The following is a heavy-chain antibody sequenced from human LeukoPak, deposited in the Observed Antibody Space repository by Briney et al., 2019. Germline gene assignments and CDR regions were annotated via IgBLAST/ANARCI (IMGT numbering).Heavy chain of an antibody. D-gene: IGHD3-10*01. Sequence: PGGSLRLSCAASGFTFSDYYMSWIRQAPGKGLEWVSYISSSGSTIYYADSVKGRFTISRDNAKNSLYLQMNSLRAEDTAVYYCARAADPSDGSGSYYYYMDVWGKGTTVTISS. CDR2: ISSSGSTI. CDR3: ARAADPSDGSGSYYYYMDV. V-gene: IGHV3-11*01. J-gene: IGHJ6*03. CDR1: GFTFSDYY.